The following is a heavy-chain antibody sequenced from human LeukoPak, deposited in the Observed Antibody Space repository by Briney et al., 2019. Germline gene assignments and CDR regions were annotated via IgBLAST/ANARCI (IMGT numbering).Heavy chain of an antibody. CDR1: GFTFSSYA. CDR2: ISGSGGST. Sequence: PGGSLRLSCAASGFTFSSYAMSWVRQAPGKGLEWVSAISGSGGSTYYADSVKGRFTISRDNSKNTLYLQMNSLRAEDTAVYYCAKVPVAAPTLNEYFQHWGQGTLVTVSS. V-gene: IGHV3-23*01. D-gene: IGHD2-2*01. CDR3: AKVPVAAPTLNEYFQH. J-gene: IGHJ1*01.